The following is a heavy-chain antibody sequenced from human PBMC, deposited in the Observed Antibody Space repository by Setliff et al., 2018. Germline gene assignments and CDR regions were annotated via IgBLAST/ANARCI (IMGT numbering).Heavy chain of an antibody. CDR3: ARGVSSVSWTPRY. Sequence: ASETLSLTCNVSGDSMNDNHWTWIRRPPGKGLEWIGYIYTSGGTNYNPSLKSRVTISVDMSKNQFSLKLSSVIAADTAVYYCARGVSSVSWTPRYWGRGILVTVSS. CDR2: IYTSGGT. J-gene: IGHJ4*02. CDR1: GDSMNDNH. V-gene: IGHV4-4*08. D-gene: IGHD6-19*01.